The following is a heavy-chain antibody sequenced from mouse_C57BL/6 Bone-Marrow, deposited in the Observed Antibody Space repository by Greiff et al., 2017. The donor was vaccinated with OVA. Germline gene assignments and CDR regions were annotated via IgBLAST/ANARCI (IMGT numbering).Heavy chain of an antibody. J-gene: IGHJ2*01. V-gene: IGHV1-53*01. CDR3: ARGVLRRSYFDY. D-gene: IGHD1-1*01. CDR2: INPSNGGT. Sequence: QVHVKQPGTELVKPGASVKLSCKASGYTFTSYWMHWVKQRPGQGLEWIGNINPSNGGTNYNEKFKSKATLTVDKSSSTAYMQLSSLTSEDSAVYYCARGVLRRSYFDYWGQGTTLTVSS. CDR1: GYTFTSYW.